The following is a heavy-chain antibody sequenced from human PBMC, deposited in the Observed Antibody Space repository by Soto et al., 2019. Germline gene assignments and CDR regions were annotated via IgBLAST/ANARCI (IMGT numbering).Heavy chain of an antibody. CDR2: ISYDGSNQ. CDR1: GFTFNIYG. Sequence: GGSLRLSCAASGFTFNIYGMHWVRQAPDKGLEWVALISYDGSNQYYADSVKGRFTISRDNSKNTLFPQMNSLRADDTAVYYCAKDQASGQGSFDSWGQGTLVTVSS. J-gene: IGHJ4*02. V-gene: IGHV3-30*18. CDR3: AKDQASGQGSFDS.